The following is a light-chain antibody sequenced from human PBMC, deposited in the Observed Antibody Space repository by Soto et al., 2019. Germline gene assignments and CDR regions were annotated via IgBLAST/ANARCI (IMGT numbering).Light chain of an antibody. CDR1: SSNIGRNT. J-gene: IGLJ1*01. CDR3: ATWDDSLDGYV. Sequence: QSVLTQPPSASGTPGQRVTISCTGSSSNIGRNTVNWYQQLPGTAPKLLIYSHNQRPSGVPDRFSVSKSGTSASLAISGLQAEDEADYYCATWDDSLDGYVFGTGTKLTV. V-gene: IGLV1-44*01. CDR2: SHN.